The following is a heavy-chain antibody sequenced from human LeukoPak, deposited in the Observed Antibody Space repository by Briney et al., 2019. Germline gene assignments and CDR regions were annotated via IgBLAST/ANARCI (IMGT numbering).Heavy chain of an antibody. V-gene: IGHV3-74*01. D-gene: IGHD6-13*01. J-gene: IGHJ4*02. CDR2: INTDGSAT. CDR3: SRGTAATAGIDY. CDR1: GFNFSTYW. Sequence: GGSLRLSCAVSGFNFSTYWIHWFRQAPGKGLVWVSLINTDGSATTYGDSAKGRFTVSRDNDKNSLFLEMNSLRVEDTAVYYCSRGTAATAGIDYWGQGTLVTVSS.